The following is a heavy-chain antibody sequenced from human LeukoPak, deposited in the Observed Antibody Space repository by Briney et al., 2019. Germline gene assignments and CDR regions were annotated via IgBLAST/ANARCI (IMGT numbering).Heavy chain of an antibody. CDR3: ARGTFESSTVLLWFGDRGAGFDY. D-gene: IGHD3-10*01. Sequence: ASVKVSCKASGYTFTSYGISWVRQAPGQGLEWMGWISAYNGNTNYAQKLQGRVTMTTDTSTSTAYMELRSLRSDDTAVYYCARGTFESSTVLLWFGDRGAGFDYWGQGTLVTVSS. V-gene: IGHV1-18*01. CDR2: ISAYNGNT. CDR1: GYTFTSYG. J-gene: IGHJ4*02.